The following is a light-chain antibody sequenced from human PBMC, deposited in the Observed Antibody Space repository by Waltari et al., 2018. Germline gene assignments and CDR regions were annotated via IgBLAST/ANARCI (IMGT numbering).Light chain of an antibody. Sequence: QSVLTQPPSVSEAPRQRVTIACSGSSSNIGNNVVNWYQQVPGEAPKLLIYYDVMLPSGVSDRFSGSRSGTSASLAISGLQSEDEADHYCAAWDDNLNAVVFGGGTKVTVL. CDR3: AAWDDNLNAVV. CDR1: SSNIGNNV. J-gene: IGLJ2*01. CDR2: YDV. V-gene: IGLV1-36*01.